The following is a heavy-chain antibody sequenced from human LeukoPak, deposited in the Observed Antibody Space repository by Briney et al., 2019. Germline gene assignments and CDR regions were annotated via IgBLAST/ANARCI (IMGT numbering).Heavy chain of an antibody. V-gene: IGHV3-48*04. D-gene: IGHD3-10*01. CDR1: GFVFSSNS. CDR3: GTSGYGHIVY. Sequence: PGGSLRLSCAASGFVFSSNSMIWVRQAPGKGLEWVSYISSSSSTIYYADSVKGRFTISRDNAKNSLYLQMNSLRAEDTAVYYWGTSGYGHIVYGGQGTRLSV. J-gene: IGHJ4*02. CDR2: ISSSSSTI.